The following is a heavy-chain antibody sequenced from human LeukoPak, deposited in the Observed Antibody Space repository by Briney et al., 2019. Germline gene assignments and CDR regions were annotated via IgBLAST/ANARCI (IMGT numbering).Heavy chain of an antibody. CDR2: ISWNSGSI. CDR3: AKEMGVSSWYESSLDY. J-gene: IGHJ4*02. CDR1: GFTFDDYA. Sequence: GGSLRLSCATSGFTFDDYAMHWVRQAPGKGLEWVSGISWNSGSIGYADSVKGRFTISRDNAKNSLYLQMNSLRAEDTALYYCAKEMGVSSWYESSLDYWGQGTLVTVSS. D-gene: IGHD6-13*01. V-gene: IGHV3-9*01.